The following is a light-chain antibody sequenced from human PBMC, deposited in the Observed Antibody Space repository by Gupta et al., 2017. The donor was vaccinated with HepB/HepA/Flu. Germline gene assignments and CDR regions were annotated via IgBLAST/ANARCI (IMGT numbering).Light chain of an antibody. CDR2: NDD. CDR3: AAWDNSRSGYV. CDR1: SSNVGRDN. Sequence: QSVLTQPPSASGTPGQRVTISCSGSSSNVGRDNVYWYQQLPGTAPKLLIYNDDQRPSGVPERFSGSKSGTSASLAISGLRSEDEADYYCAAWDNSRSGYVFGTGTWVTVL. V-gene: IGLV1-47*02. J-gene: IGLJ1*01.